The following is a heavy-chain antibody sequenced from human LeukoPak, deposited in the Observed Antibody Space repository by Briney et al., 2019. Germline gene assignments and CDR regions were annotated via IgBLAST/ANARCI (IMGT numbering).Heavy chain of an antibody. CDR3: ARPLTYCSGGSCYGNWFDP. V-gene: IGHV4-34*01. CDR1: GGSFSGFY. J-gene: IGHJ5*02. D-gene: IGHD2-15*01. CDR2: INHSGTT. Sequence: SETLSLTCAVYGGSFSGFYWSWIRQSPGKGLEWIGEINHSGTTNYNPSLKSRVTISVDTSKNQFSLSLSSVTAADTAVYYCARPLTYCSGGSCYGNWFDPWGQGTLVTVSS.